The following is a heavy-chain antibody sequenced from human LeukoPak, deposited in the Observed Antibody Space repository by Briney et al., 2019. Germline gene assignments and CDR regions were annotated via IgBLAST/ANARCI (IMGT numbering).Heavy chain of an antibody. CDR3: ARAESLDYYYYYMDV. CDR1: GFTVNSNY. V-gene: IGHV3-66*01. J-gene: IGHJ6*03. D-gene: IGHD2-2*03. CDR2: IYSGCST. Sequence: GGSLRLPCAASGFTVNSNYMSWVRQAPGKGLEWVSVIYSGCSTYYADSVKGRFTISRDNSKTTLYLQMNSLRAEDTAVYYCARAESLDYYYYYMDVWGKGTTVTVSS.